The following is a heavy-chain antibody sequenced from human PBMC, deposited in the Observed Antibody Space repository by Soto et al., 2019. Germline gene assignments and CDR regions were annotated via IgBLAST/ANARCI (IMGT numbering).Heavy chain of an antibody. J-gene: IGHJ4*02. V-gene: IGHV1-8*01. CDR2: VSPENSNA. Sequence: QVQVVQSRAEVKKPGASVKVSCKTSGYTFTDYDINWVRQAPGQGLEYMGWVSPENSNAGYAQQFRGRVLMTTNTIISTAYLELTDLRYGDKAVYYCEVTTGYWGQGTIVTVSS. CDR3: EVTTGY. D-gene: IGHD2-21*02. CDR1: GYTFTDYD.